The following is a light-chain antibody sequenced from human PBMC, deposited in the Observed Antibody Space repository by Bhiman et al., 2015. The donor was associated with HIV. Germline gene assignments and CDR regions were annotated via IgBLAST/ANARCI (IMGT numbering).Light chain of an antibody. J-gene: IGLJ2*01. CDR3: QSYDRTRVCRV. V-gene: IGLV1-40*01. Sequence: VLTQPPSVSGAPGQRVTISCTGSSSNIGGNYDVHWYQQLPGTAPKLLFYGNTNRPSGVPDRFSASKSGTSASLAITGLQAEDEAVYYCQSYDRTRVCRVFGGGTKLTVL. CDR1: SSNIGGNYD. CDR2: GNT.